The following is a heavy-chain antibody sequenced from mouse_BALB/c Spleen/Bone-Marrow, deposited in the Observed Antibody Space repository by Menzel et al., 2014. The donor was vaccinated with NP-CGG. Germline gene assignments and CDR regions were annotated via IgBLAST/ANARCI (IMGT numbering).Heavy chain of an antibody. D-gene: IGHD1-1*01. V-gene: IGHV14-3*02. CDR2: IEPANGNT. Sequence: LQESGAELLEAGASVQLSCTASGFNIKDTYMHWVKQRPEQGLEWIGKIEPANGNTKYDPKFQGKATITADTSSNTAYLQLSSLTSEDTAVYYCARIYYYGRGYFDYWGQGTTLTVSS. CDR3: ARIYYYGRGYFDY. J-gene: IGHJ2*01. CDR1: GFNIKDTY.